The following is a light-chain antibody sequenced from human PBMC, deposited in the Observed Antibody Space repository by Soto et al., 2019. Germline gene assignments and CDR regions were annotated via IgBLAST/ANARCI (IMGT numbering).Light chain of an antibody. V-gene: IGKV1-6*01. CDR3: LQDHNYPLT. J-gene: IGKJ4*01. CDR2: GAS. CDR1: QGIRND. Sequence: AIQMTQSPSSLSASVGDRVTITCRASQGIRNDLGWYQQKPGKAPKLLIYGASTLQSGVPSRFSGSGSGTDFTLTIGSLQPEDFATYYCLQDHNYPLTFGGGTKVEIK.